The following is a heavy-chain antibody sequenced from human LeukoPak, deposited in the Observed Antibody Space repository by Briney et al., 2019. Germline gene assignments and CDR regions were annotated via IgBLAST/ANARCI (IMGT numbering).Heavy chain of an antibody. D-gene: IGHD2-2*01. J-gene: IGHJ6*02. Sequence: GGSLRLSCAASGFTFSSYWMSWVRQAPGKGLEWVANIKQDGSEKYYVDSVKGRFTISRDNAKNSLYLQMNSLRAEDTAVYYCARDGSSSTSYYYYYYGMDVWGQGTTVTVSS. CDR1: GFTFSSYW. V-gene: IGHV3-7*01. CDR2: IKQDGSEK. CDR3: ARDGSSSTSYYYYYYGMDV.